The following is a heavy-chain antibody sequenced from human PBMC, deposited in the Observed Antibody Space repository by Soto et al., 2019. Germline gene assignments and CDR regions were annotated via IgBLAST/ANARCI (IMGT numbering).Heavy chain of an antibody. J-gene: IGHJ4*02. Sequence: QVQLQESGPGLVKPSETLSLTCTVSGGSITGYYWTWIRQPPGKGLEWIGYVFYKGNTNYNPSLKSRVTISVDTSANQFSLRLSSVTAADTAVYYCAGSGDSVGFTDYWGQGTLVTVSS. V-gene: IGHV4-59*01. CDR2: VFYKGNT. CDR3: AGSGDSVGFTDY. CDR1: GGSITGYY. D-gene: IGHD7-27*01.